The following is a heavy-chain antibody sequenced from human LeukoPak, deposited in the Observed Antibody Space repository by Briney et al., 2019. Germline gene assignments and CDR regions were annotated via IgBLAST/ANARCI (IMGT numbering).Heavy chain of an antibody. CDR1: GFILSSYW. Sequence: GGSLRLSCGASGFILSSYWMHWVRQAPGKGLEWVSRLNSEGSGTFYADSVKGRFTISRDNSENTLYLQTNSLRAEDTAVYYCVLTVVNAFDIWGQGTLVTVSS. D-gene: IGHD2-21*02. CDR3: VLTVVNAFDI. CDR2: LNSEGSGT. V-gene: IGHV3-74*01. J-gene: IGHJ3*02.